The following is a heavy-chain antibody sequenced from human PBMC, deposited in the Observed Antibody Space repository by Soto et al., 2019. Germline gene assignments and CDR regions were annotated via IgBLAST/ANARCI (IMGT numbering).Heavy chain of an antibody. CDR3: ARQTGLVRGVIDS. V-gene: IGHV4-39*01. Sequence: QLQLQESGPGLVKPSGTLSLTCTVSGASISSTSYWGWIRQPPGKGLEWIGAMYHRGNTYYSPSLNSRVNVSVDTSKNPIPLRLTSVTAADTAVYYCARQTGLVRGVIDSWGQGTLVTVSS. J-gene: IGHJ4*02. CDR1: GASISSTSY. CDR2: MYHRGNT. D-gene: IGHD3-10*01.